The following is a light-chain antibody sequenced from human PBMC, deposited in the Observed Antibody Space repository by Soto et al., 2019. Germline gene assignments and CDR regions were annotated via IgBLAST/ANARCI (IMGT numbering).Light chain of an antibody. J-gene: IGKJ2*01. CDR1: QSIGSY. CDR2: DAS. V-gene: IGKV1-39*01. CDR3: QQSYSTTYN. Sequence: DIQMTQSPSSLSASVGDRVTITCRASQSIGSYLNWYQKKAGKAPKVLIYDASSLQSGVPSRFSGSGSETDFTLTISSLQPEDFATYYYQQSYSTTYNFGQATKLEIK.